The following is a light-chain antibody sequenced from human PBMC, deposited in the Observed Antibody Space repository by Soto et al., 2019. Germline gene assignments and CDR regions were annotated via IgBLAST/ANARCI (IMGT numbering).Light chain of an antibody. CDR1: SSDVGGYNY. CDR3: PSYTGSSTLVL. J-gene: IGLJ2*01. Sequence: QSALTQPASVSGSPGQSITISCTGTSSDVGGYNYVSWYQQHPGKAPKLMIYEVSNRPSGVSNRFSGSKSGNTASLTNSGLQAEYEAYYNCPSYTGSSTLVLFRGGTKLTVL. V-gene: IGLV2-14*01. CDR2: EVS.